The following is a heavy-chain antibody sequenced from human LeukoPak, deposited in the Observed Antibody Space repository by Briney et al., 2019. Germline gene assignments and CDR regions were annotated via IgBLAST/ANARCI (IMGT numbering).Heavy chain of an antibody. V-gene: IGHV3-11*04. D-gene: IGHD2-21*02. CDR2: ISASGSTI. CDR1: GFTFSDYY. J-gene: IGHJ4*02. Sequence: GGSLRLSCTASGFTFSDYYMAWIRQAPGKGLEYISHISASGSTIHYGDSVEGRFTIFRDDARNSVYLQMTSLRAEDTATYFCARDCGGHCYSGFDYWGQGALVTVSS. CDR3: ARDCGGHCYSGFDY.